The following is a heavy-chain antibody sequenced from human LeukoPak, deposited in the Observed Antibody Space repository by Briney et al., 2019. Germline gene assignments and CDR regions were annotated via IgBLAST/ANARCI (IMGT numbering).Heavy chain of an antibody. D-gene: IGHD3-22*01. J-gene: IGHJ4*02. CDR2: INGDGSTT. CDR3: VRRVGSGYYYFDY. V-gene: IGHV3-74*01. CDR1: GFTFSSYW. Sequence: GGSLRLSCAASGFTFSSYWMPWVRQAPARGLVWVSFINGDGSTTTYADSVKGRFTISRDNAKNTLYLQMNNLRAEDTAVYYCVRRVGSGYYYFDYWGQGTLVTVSS.